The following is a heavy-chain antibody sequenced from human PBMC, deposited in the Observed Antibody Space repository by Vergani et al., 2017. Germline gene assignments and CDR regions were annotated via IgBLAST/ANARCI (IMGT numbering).Heavy chain of an antibody. Sequence: QVQLVESGGGVVQPGRSLRLSCAASGFTFSSYGMHWVRQAPGKGLEWVAVIWYDGSNKYYADSVKGRFTISRDNSKNTLYLQMNSLRAEDTAVYYCAKGYFDMVRGVLDYWGQGTLVTVSS. D-gene: IGHD3-10*01. CDR1: GFTFSSYG. J-gene: IGHJ4*02. CDR2: IWYDGSNK. V-gene: IGHV3-33*06. CDR3: AKGYFDMVRGVLDY.